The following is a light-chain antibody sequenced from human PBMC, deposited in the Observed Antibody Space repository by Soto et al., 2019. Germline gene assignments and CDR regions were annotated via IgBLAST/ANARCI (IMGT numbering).Light chain of an antibody. J-gene: IGLJ1*01. CDR2: SNN. V-gene: IGLV1-44*01. CDR1: SSNIGTNT. CDR3: AAWDDSLNGNV. Sequence: QSVLTQPPSASGTPGQRVTISCYGSSSNIGTNTVNWYHQLPGTAPKLLIYSNNQRPSGVPDRFSGSKSGTSASLAISGLQSEDEADYYCAAWDDSLNGNVFGTGTKLTVL.